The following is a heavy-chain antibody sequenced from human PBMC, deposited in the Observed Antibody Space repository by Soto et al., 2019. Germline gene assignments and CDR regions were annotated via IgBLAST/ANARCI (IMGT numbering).Heavy chain of an antibody. D-gene: IGHD2-2*01. V-gene: IGHV3-23*01. Sequence: PGGSLRLSCVASGFTFSSYAMSWVRQAPGRGLEWVSAVSDSGGTTYYADSVKGRFTISRDNVKNTLYLQMNSLRAEDTALYYCARLTRGYCSSSSCPNWFDPWGLGTLVTVSS. CDR2: VSDSGGTT. CDR3: ARLTRGYCSSSSCPNWFDP. J-gene: IGHJ5*02. CDR1: GFTFSSYA.